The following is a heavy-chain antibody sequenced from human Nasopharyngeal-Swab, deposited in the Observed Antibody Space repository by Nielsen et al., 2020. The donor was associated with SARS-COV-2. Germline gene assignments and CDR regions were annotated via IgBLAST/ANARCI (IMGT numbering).Heavy chain of an antibody. CDR1: GFSFNNHG. D-gene: IGHD3-22*01. Sequence: GGSLRLSCAASGFSFNNHGMHWVRQAPGKGSEWVAVISPDGSGQAYGDSVKGRFTISRDNSRNTLSLQMDSLRVDDTALYYCAREIHSSGRAGVFNSWGQGTLVTVSS. CDR2: ISPDGSGQ. CDR3: AREIHSSGRAGVFNS. J-gene: IGHJ5*02. V-gene: IGHV3-30*19.